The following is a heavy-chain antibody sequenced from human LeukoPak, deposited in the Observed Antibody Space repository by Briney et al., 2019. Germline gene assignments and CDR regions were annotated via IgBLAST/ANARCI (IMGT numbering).Heavy chain of an antibody. CDR2: IIPILGIA. CDR3: ARVVPAAAYAFDI. Sequence: SVKVSCKASGGTFSSYAISWVRQAHGQGLEWMGRIIPILGIANYAQKFQGRVTITADKSTSTAYMELSSLRSEDTAVYYCARVVPAAAYAFDIWGQGTMVNVSS. CDR1: GGTFSSYA. V-gene: IGHV1-69*04. J-gene: IGHJ3*02. D-gene: IGHD2-2*01.